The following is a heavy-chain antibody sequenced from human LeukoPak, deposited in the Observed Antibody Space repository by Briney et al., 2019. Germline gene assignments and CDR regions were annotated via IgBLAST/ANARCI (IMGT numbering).Heavy chain of an antibody. CDR3: ASFHWLCGDYYYYGMDV. D-gene: IGHD3-9*01. V-gene: IGHV4-4*02. CDR1: GGSISSSNW. CDR2: IYHSGST. Sequence: SGTLSLTCAVSGGSISSSNWWSWVRQPPGKGLEWIGEIYHSGSTNYNPSLKSRVTISVDKSKNQFSLKLSSVTAADTAVYYCASFHWLCGDYYYYGMDVWGKGTTVTVSS. J-gene: IGHJ6*04.